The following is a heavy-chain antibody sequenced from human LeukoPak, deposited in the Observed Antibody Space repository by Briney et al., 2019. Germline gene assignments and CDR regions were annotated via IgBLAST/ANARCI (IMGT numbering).Heavy chain of an antibody. D-gene: IGHD3-9*01. J-gene: IGHJ4*02. CDR2: IYYSGST. Sequence: PSETLSLTCTVSGGSISGYYWSWIRQPPGKGLEWIGYIYYSGSTNYNPSLKSRVTISVDTSKNQFSLKLSSVTAADTAVYYCARVVRLAGSYYDILTGYYRVGYFDYWGQGTLVTVSS. V-gene: IGHV4-59*01. CDR1: GGSISGYY. CDR3: ARVVRLAGSYYDILTGYYRVGYFDY.